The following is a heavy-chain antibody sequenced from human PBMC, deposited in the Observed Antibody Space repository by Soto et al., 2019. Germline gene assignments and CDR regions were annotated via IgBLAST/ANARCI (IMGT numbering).Heavy chain of an antibody. CDR2: IIPIFGTA. CDR1: GGTFSSSA. Sequence: SVKVSCKASGGTFSSSAISWVRQAPGQGLEWMGGIIPIFGTANYAQKFQGRVTITADESTSTAYMELSRLRSEDTAVYYCARYRNRYMVLGTSCMDVWGQGTTVTVSS. D-gene: IGHD2-8*02. CDR3: ARYRNRYMVLGTSCMDV. V-gene: IGHV1-69*13. J-gene: IGHJ6*02.